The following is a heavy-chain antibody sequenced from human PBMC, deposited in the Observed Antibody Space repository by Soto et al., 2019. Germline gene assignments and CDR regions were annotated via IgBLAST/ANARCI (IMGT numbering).Heavy chain of an antibody. J-gene: IGHJ6*02. V-gene: IGHV1-69*01. CDR2: IIPIFGTA. D-gene: IGHD6-19*01. CDR1: GGTFSSYA. CDR3: ARVPEAVAGTDYYYGMDG. Sequence: QVQLVQSGAEVKKPGSSVKVSCKASGGTFSSYAISWVRQAPGQGLEWMGGIIPIFGTANYAQKFQGRVTITADESTSTAYMELSSLRSEDTAVYYCARVPEAVAGTDYYYGMDGWGQGTTVTVSS.